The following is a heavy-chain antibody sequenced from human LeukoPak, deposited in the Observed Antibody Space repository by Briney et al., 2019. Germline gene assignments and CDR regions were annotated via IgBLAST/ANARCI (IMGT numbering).Heavy chain of an antibody. V-gene: IGHV3-7*01. CDR3: ARVRYSSGWDHAFDI. CDR1: GFTFSSYW. J-gene: IGHJ3*02. D-gene: IGHD6-19*01. Sequence: TGGSLRLSCAASGFTFSSYWMSWVRQAPGKGLEWVANIKQDGSEKYYVDSVKGRFTISRDNAKNSLYLQMNSLRAEDTAVYYCARVRYSSGWDHAFDIWGQGTMVTVSS. CDR2: IKQDGSEK.